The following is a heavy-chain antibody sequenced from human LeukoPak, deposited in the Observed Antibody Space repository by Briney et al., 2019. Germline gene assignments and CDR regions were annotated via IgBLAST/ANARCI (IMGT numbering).Heavy chain of an antibody. CDR2: IIPILGIA. J-gene: IGHJ3*02. V-gene: IGHV1-69*02. CDR3: ARVGGSRDGFDAFDI. D-gene: IGHD5-24*01. Sequence: SVKVSCKASGGTFSSYTISWVRQAPGQGLVWMGRIIPILGIANYAQKFQGRVTITADKSTSTAYMELSSLRSEDTAVYYCARVGGSRDGFDAFDIWGQGTMVTVSS. CDR1: GGTFSSYT.